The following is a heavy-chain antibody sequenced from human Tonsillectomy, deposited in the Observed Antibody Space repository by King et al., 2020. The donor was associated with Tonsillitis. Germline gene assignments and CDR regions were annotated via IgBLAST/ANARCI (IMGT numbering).Heavy chain of an antibody. V-gene: IGHV1-46*01. CDR1: GYTFTNYY. CDR2: VAPSSGAI. D-gene: IGHD2-21*01. CDR3: VRELVGGYFDY. J-gene: IGHJ4*02. Sequence: GQLVQSGAEVKKPGASVKVSCKASGYTFTNYYMHWVRQAPGQGLEWMGRVAPSSGAIHYPQKFQGRVTVTRDTPTSTVYMDLSGLRSEDTAVYYCVRELVGGYFDYWGQGTLVTVSS.